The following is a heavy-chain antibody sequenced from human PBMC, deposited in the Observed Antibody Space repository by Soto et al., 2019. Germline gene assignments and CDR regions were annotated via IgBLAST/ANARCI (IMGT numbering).Heavy chain of an antibody. D-gene: IGHD6-19*01. CDR1: GFTFSSYG. CDR3: AKAAYSSGWDLRDLYWYFDL. J-gene: IGHJ2*01. Sequence: QVQLVESGGGVVQPGRSLRLSCAASGFTFSSYGMHWVRQAPGKGLEWVAVISYDGSNKYYADSVKGRFTISRDNSKNTRYLQMNSLRAEDTAVYYCAKAAYSSGWDLRDLYWYFDLWGRGTLVTVSS. CDR2: ISYDGSNK. V-gene: IGHV3-30*18.